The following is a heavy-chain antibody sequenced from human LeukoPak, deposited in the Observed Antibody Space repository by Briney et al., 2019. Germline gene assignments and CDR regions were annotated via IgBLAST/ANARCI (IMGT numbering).Heavy chain of an antibody. Sequence: GGSLRLSCAASGFTFNSYFMSWVRQAPGKGLEWVANIKQDGSERNYVDSVKGRFTISRDNAKNSVYLQMNSLRAEDTAVYYCARDEDPVRRGYSYGNFHWGQGTLVTVSS. CDR2: IKQDGSER. D-gene: IGHD5-18*01. CDR1: GFTFNSYF. V-gene: IGHV3-7*01. CDR3: ARDEDPVRRGYSYGNFH. J-gene: IGHJ4*02.